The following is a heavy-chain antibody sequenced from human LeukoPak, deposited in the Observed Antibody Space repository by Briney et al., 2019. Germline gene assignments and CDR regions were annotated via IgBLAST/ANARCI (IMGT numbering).Heavy chain of an antibody. CDR1: GFTFSTYW. D-gene: IGHD3-10*01. CDR3: ARDYGYTSNWFGAPSDY. CDR2: IKEDGNEE. Sequence: GGSLRLSCAASGFTFSTYWMTWVRQAPGKGLEWVATIKEDGNEEYYVDSVKGRFTISRDNAKNSLNLQVSSLRAEDTAVYYCARDYGYTSNWFGAPSDYWGQGTLVTVSS. J-gene: IGHJ4*02. V-gene: IGHV3-7*01.